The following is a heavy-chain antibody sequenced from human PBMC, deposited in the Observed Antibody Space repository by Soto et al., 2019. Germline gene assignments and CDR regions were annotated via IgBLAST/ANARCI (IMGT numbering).Heavy chain of an antibody. V-gene: IGHV4-30-4*08. CDR2: IYYSGNT. Sequence: SETLSLTCIVSGGSISSNDFYWSWIRQHPGKGLEWIGYIYYSGNTYYNPSLKSRVNISVDTSKNQFSLKLSSVTAADTAVYYCARVPDRWGQGTLVTVSS. D-gene: IGHD2-2*01. J-gene: IGHJ5*02. CDR1: GGSISSNDFY. CDR3: ARVPDR.